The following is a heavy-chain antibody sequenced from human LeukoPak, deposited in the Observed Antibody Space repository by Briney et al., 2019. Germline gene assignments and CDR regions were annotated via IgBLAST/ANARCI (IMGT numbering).Heavy chain of an antibody. CDR1: GGSISSYY. CDR3: ARDKGGYYPQPFDY. J-gene: IGHJ4*02. Sequence: SETLSLTCTVSGGSISSYYWSWLRQPPGKGLEWLGYIYYSGSTNYNPSLKSRVTISVDTSKNQFSLKLSSVTAADTAVYYCARDKGGYYPQPFDYWGQGTLVTVSS. CDR2: IYYSGST. V-gene: IGHV4-59*01. D-gene: IGHD3-3*01.